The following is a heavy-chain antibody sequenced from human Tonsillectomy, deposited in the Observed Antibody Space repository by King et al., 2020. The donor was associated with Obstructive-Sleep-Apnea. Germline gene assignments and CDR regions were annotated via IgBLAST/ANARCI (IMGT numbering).Heavy chain of an antibody. Sequence: QLVQSGSELKKPGASVTLSCRPSGYNFPTYSMNWVRQAPGQGLEWMGYINTNTGNPTYAQAFTGRFVFSLDTTVSTAYLQISSLKPEDTAVYYCATLYYFDTSDYLASFDYWGQGTLVTVSS. CDR1: GYNFPTYS. V-gene: IGHV7-4-1*02. CDR2: INTNTGNP. CDR3: ATLYYFDTSDYLASFDY. J-gene: IGHJ4*02. D-gene: IGHD3-22*01.